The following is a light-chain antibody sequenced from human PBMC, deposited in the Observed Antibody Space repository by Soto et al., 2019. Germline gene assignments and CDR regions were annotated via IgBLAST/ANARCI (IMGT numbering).Light chain of an antibody. CDR3: AAWDDSLSGWV. CDR2: RNN. J-gene: IGLJ3*02. CDR1: SSNIGSNY. V-gene: IGLV1-47*01. Sequence: QSVLTQPPSASGTPGQRVTISCSGSSSNIGSNYVYWYQQLPGTAPKLLIYRNNQRPSGVPDRFSGSKSGTSASLAISGLRSEDEAEYYCAAWDDSLSGWVFGGGTK.